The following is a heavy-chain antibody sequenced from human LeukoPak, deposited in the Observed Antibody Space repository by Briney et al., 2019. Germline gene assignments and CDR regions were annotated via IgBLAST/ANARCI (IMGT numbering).Heavy chain of an antibody. CDR2: IYHSGST. V-gene: IGHV4-38-2*01. D-gene: IGHD6-13*01. J-gene: IGHJ6*03. CDR3: VRNRGSSWYFRNYYYMDV. Sequence: PSETLSLTCAVYGGSFSGYYWGWIRQPPGKGLEWIGSIYHSGSTYYNPSLKSRVTISVGTSKNQFSLKLSSVTAADAAVYYCVRNRGSSWYFRNYYYMDVWGKGTTVTVSS. CDR1: GGSFSGYY.